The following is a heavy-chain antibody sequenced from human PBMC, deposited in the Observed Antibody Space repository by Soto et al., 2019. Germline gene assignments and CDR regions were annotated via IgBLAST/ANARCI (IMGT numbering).Heavy chain of an antibody. J-gene: IGHJ3*02. D-gene: IGHD3-3*02. Sequence: EVQLVESGGGLVQPGGSLRLSCVASRFTLSNYWMSWVRQAPGKGLEWLANINQDGSEKYYVDSVKGRFTISRDNAKNSLYLQMNILRAEDTAVYYCATISTADALDIWGQGTVVTVSS. CDR3: ATISTADALDI. CDR2: INQDGSEK. CDR1: RFTLSNYW. V-gene: IGHV3-7*01.